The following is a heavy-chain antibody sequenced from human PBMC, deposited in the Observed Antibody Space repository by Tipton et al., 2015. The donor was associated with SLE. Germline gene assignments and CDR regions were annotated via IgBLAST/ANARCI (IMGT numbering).Heavy chain of an antibody. CDR1: GDSFYSSHDQ. CDR3: ARPYRSGWNGVFHI. V-gene: IGHV4-39*07. D-gene: IGHD6-19*01. J-gene: IGHJ3*02. Sequence: TLSLTCSVSGDSFYSSHDQWDWVRQSPGKGLEWIGGINHSGNTYYNPSLKSRVTISVDTSKNQFSLKVNSVTAAHTAVYYCARPYRSGWNGVFHIWGQGTMVTVSS. CDR2: INHSGNT.